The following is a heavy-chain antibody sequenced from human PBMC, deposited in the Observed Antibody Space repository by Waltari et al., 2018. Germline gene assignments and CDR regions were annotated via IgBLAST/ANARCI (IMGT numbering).Heavy chain of an antibody. CDR2: NNLGEVT. CDR3: VTGPRDKWVGRYSGEFFHH. Sequence: VDLQQWGAGLLRPSETLSLPCAVYGFSLRDYSWTWLRQPLGKGLEWIGENNLGEVTYYNPSLEGRVTILLDKSKNQFSLHLVSVTAADTARYYCVTGPRDKWVGRYSGEFFHHWGPGTLVTVSS. J-gene: IGHJ1*01. V-gene: IGHV4-34*02. D-gene: IGHD6-19*01. CDR1: GFSLRDYS.